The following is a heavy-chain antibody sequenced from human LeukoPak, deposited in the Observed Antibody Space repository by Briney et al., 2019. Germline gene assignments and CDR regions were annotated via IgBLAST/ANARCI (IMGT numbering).Heavy chain of an antibody. D-gene: IGHD6-19*01. CDR3: AKTGRIAVAGTVY. J-gene: IGHJ4*02. V-gene: IGHV3-23*01. CDR2: ISGSGGST. CDR1: GFTFSSYA. Sequence: GASLRLSCAASGFTFSSYAMSWVRQAPGKGLEWVSAISGSGGSTYYADSVKGRFTISRDNPKNTLYLQMNSLRAEDTAVYYCAKTGRIAVAGTVYWGQGTLVTVSS.